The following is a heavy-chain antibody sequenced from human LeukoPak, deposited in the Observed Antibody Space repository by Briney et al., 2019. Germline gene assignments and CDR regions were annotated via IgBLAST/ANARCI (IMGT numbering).Heavy chain of an antibody. CDR2: IYYSGST. CDR3: ARDGGVSFGELLDY. V-gene: IGHV4-39*07. Sequence: PSETLSLTCTVSGGSISSSSYYWGWIRQPPGKGLEWIGSIYYSGSTYYNPSLKSRVTISVDTSKNQFSLKLSSVTAADTAVYYCARDGGVSFGELLDYWGQGTLVTVSS. CDR1: GGSISSSSYY. D-gene: IGHD3-10*01. J-gene: IGHJ4*02.